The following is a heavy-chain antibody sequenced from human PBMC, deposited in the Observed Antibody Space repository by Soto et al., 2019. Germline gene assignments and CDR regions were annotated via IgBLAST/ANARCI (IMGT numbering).Heavy chain of an antibody. CDR1: GGTVSGGSYH. CDR3: SKVQDGSSWLYNLFDP. V-gene: IGHV4-61*01. J-gene: IGHJ5*02. CDR2: IYYSGST. Sequence: SVTQSLTSTVSGGTVSGGSYHWSWIRQPPEKGLEWIGYIYYSGSTNYNTSLKSRVTISVDTSKNQFSLKLSSVTAADTAVYYCSKVQDGSSWLYNLFDPWCQGTLVTVSS. D-gene: IGHD6-13*01.